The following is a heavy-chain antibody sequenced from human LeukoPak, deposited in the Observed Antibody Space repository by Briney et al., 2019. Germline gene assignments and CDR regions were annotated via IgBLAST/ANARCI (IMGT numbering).Heavy chain of an antibody. J-gene: IGHJ4*02. Sequence: QTGGSLRLSCAASGFTVNNNYMSWVRQAPGKGLEWVAVIYIGGGTYYAASVKGRFTISRDTSKNTLFLQMNSLRAEDTAMYYCARDSYVAAGAIDSWGQGTLVTVSS. CDR1: GFTVNNNY. CDR2: IYIGGGT. CDR3: ARDSYVAAGAIDS. V-gene: IGHV3-53*01. D-gene: IGHD6-13*01.